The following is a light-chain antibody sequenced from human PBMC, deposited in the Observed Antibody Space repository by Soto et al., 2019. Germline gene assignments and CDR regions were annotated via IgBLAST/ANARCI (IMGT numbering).Light chain of an antibody. V-gene: IGKV3D-7*01. CDR2: GAS. Sequence: ETVLTQSPATLSLSPGARATLSCRASQSVSNTYLAWYQQKPGQAPRLLIYGASSRATGIPDRFSGSGSETDFTLTVSSLRSEDSAVYYCQQYNYWPITFGQGTRLEIK. CDR1: QSVSNTY. J-gene: IGKJ5*01. CDR3: QQYNYWPIT.